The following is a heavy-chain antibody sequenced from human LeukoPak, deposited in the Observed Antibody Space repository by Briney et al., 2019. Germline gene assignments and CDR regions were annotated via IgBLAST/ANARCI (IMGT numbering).Heavy chain of an antibody. J-gene: IGHJ4*02. V-gene: IGHV3-74*03. D-gene: IGHD5-12*01. Sequence: GGSLRLSCAASGFAFRSYWMHWVRQAPGKGLVWVSRINSDESSTEYADSVKGRFTIFRDNAKNTLYLLMNSLRAEDTALYYCARDAPGGYDNFDYWGQGTLVTVSS. CDR2: INSDESST. CDR3: ARDAPGGYDNFDY. CDR1: GFAFRSYW.